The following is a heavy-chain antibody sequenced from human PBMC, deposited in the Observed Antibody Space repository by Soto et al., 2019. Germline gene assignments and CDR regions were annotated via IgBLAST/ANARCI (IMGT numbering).Heavy chain of an antibody. CDR2: IWYDGTNK. D-gene: IGHD1-26*01. V-gene: IGHV3-33*06. J-gene: IGHJ4*02. CDR3: AKVSSGRYRNPFDS. Sequence: QVQLVESGGGVVQPGGSLRLSCAASGFIFSSYGMHWVRQAPGKGLEWVALIWYDGTNKFYGDAVKGQFTISRDNAKNTVYLQMNSRRAEDTAVYSCAKVSSGRYRNPFDSWGQGTLVTVSA. CDR1: GFIFSSYG.